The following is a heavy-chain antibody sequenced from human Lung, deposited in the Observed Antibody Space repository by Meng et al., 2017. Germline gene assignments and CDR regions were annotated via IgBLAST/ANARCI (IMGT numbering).Heavy chain of an antibody. D-gene: IGHD4-11*01. Sequence: QVQLQQWGAGLLKPSATLSLTCVVSGGSFSDYYWSWIRQPPGKGLEWIGEINHSGSTNYNPSLESRATISVGTSQNNLSLKLSSVTAADSAVYYCARGPTTMAHDFDYWGQGTLVTVSS. CDR1: GGSFSDYY. J-gene: IGHJ4*02. CDR2: INHSGST. CDR3: ARGPTTMAHDFDY. V-gene: IGHV4-34*01.